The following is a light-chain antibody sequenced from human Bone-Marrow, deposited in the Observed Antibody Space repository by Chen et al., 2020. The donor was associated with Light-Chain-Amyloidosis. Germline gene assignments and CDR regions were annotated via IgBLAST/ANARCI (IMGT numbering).Light chain of an antibody. CDR1: NIGSTS. J-gene: IGLJ3*02. V-gene: IGLV3-21*02. CDR2: DDS. Sequence: SYVLPQPSSVSVAPGQTATIACGGNNIGSTSVHWYQQTPGQAPLLVVYDDSDRPSGIPERLSGSNSGNTANLTISRVEAGDEADYYCQVWDRSSDRPVFGGGTKLTVL. CDR3: QVWDRSSDRPV.